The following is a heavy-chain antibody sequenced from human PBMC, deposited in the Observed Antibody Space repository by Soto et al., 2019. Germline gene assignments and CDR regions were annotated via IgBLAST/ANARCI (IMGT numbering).Heavy chain of an antibody. CDR1: GYTFHNYG. Sequence: GASVKVSCKASGYTFHNYGVNWVRQAPGHGLEWMGRISAYNCNTHYAQKFEGRVTMTTDTSTSTAYMELRSLRSDDTAIYYCATLTWVFRRVLDYWGQGTQVTVSS. J-gene: IGHJ4*02. CDR2: ISAYNCNT. V-gene: IGHV1-18*01. CDR3: ATLTWVFRRVLDY. D-gene: IGHD3-16*01.